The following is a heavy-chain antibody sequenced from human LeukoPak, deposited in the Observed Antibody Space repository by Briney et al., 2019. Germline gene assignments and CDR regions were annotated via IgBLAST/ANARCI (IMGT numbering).Heavy chain of an antibody. V-gene: IGHV3-21*01. CDR1: GFTFSSYS. Sequence: GGSLRLSCAASGFTFSSYSTNWVRQAPGKGLEWVSSISSSSSYIYYADSVKGRFTISRDNAKNSLYLQMNSLRAEDTAVYYCASQYSSGWYYFDYWGQGTLVTVSS. CDR2: ISSSSSYI. D-gene: IGHD6-19*01. J-gene: IGHJ4*02. CDR3: ASQYSSGWYYFDY.